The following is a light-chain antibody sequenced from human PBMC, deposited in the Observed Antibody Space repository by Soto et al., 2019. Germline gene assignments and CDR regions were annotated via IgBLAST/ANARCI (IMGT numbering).Light chain of an antibody. V-gene: IGKV3-11*01. Sequence: EIVLTQSPATLSLSPGERATLSCRASPSVTSNLAWYQQALGQAPRLLIYDASNRAAGIPARFSGSGSGTDLTITISSLEPEDFEVYYCQQRSNWPRTFGQGTKVDIK. CDR2: DAS. J-gene: IGKJ1*01. CDR3: QQRSNWPRT. CDR1: PSVTSN.